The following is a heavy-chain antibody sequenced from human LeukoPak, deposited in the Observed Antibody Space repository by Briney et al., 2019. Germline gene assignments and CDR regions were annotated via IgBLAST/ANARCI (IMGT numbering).Heavy chain of an antibody. CDR3: ALYSSSWYVLTH. CDR2: IYYSGGT. J-gene: IGHJ4*02. V-gene: IGHV4-59*08. CDR1: GGSISSYY. D-gene: IGHD6-13*01. Sequence: PSETLSLTCTVSGGSISSYYWSWIRQPPGKGLEWIGYIYYSGGTNYNPSLKSRVTISVDTSKNQFSLKLSSVTAADTAVYYCALYSSSWYVLTHWGQGTLVTVSS.